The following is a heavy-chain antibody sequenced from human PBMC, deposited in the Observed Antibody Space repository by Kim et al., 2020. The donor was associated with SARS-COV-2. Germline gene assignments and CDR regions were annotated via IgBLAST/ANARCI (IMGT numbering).Heavy chain of an antibody. CDR3: AKDHYGDYYYGMDV. J-gene: IGHJ6*02. D-gene: IGHD4-17*01. V-gene: IGHV3-30*02. Sequence: SVKVQFTISRDNSKNTLYRQMNSLRAEDTAVYYCAKDHYGDYYYGMDVWGQGTTVTVSS.